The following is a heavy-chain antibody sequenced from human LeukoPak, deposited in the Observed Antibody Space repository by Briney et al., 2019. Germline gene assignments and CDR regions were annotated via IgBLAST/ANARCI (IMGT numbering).Heavy chain of an antibody. CDR2: IYYSGST. Sequence: PSETLSLTCTVSGGSISSSIYYWGWIRRPPGKGLEWIGSIYYSGSTYYNPSLKSRVTISVDTSKNQFSLKFTSMTAADTAVYYCARSSKTQWLSPGDGFDIWGRGTLVTVSS. J-gene: IGHJ3*02. V-gene: IGHV4-39*07. D-gene: IGHD6-19*01. CDR3: ARSSKTQWLSPGDGFDI. CDR1: GGSISSSIYY.